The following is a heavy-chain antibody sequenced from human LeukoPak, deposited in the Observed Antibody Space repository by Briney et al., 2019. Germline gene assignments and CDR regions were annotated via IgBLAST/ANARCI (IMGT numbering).Heavy chain of an antibody. Sequence: SETLSLTCTVSGGSISSGGYYWSWIRQHPGKGLEWIGYIYYSGSTYYNPSLKSRVTISVDTSKSQFSLKVSSVTAADTAVYYCARDREQDNWFDPWGQGTLVTVSS. V-gene: IGHV4-31*03. CDR3: ARDREQDNWFDP. D-gene: IGHD6-13*01. CDR1: GGSISSGGYY. J-gene: IGHJ5*02. CDR2: IYYSGST.